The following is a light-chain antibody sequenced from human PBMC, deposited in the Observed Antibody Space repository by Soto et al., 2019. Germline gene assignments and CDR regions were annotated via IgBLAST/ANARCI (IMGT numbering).Light chain of an antibody. CDR3: SSYTTCSTVI. J-gene: IGLJ2*01. V-gene: IGLV2-14*03. CDR1: SSDVGFYNY. Sequence: QSALTQPASVSGSPGQSITISCTGTSSDVGFYNYVSWYQQHPGKAPKLMIYEVRNRPSGVSYRFSGSKSGNTASLTISGLQAEDEADYYCSSYTTCSTVIFGGGTKLTVL. CDR2: EVR.